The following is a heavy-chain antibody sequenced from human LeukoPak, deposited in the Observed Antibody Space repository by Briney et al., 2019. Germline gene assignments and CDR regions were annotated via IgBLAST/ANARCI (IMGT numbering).Heavy chain of an antibody. J-gene: IGHJ6*03. CDR3: ARLKPYYYDSLGPYYYYYMDV. CDR1: GGSISSSNW. CDR2: IYHSGST. Sequence: PSGTLSLTCAVSGGSISSSNWWSWVRQPPGRGLEWIGEIYHSGSTNYNPSLKSRVTISVDTSKNQFSLKLSSVTAADTAVYYCARLKPYYYDSLGPYYYYYMDVWGKGTTVTISS. V-gene: IGHV4-4*02. D-gene: IGHD3-22*01.